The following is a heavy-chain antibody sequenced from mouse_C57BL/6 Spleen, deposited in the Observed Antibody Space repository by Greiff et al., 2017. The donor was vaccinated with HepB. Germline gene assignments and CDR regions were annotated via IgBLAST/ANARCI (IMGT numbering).Heavy chain of an antibody. CDR3: ARGRWLLDAMDY. CDR2: ISSGSSTI. V-gene: IGHV5-17*01. Sequence: EVKLVESGGGLVKPGGSLKLSCAASGFTFRDYGMHWVRQAPEKGLEWVAYISSGSSTIYYADTVKGRFTISRDNAKNTLFLQMTSLRSEDTAMYYCARGRWLLDAMDYWGQGTSVTVSS. CDR1: GFTFRDYG. D-gene: IGHD2-3*01. J-gene: IGHJ4*01.